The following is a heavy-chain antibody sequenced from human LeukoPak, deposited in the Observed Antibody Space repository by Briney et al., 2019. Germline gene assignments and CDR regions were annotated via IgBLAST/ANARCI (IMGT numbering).Heavy chain of an antibody. Sequence: GGSLRLSCAASGFTFSSYAMSWVRQAPGKGLVWVSRIHREGTTTIYADPVKGRFTFSRDNGKNTLYLHMNSLRADDTAVYYCARDSDWLLFDYWGQGTLVTVSS. CDR1: GFTFSSYA. V-gene: IGHV3-74*01. CDR3: ARDSDWLLFDY. J-gene: IGHJ4*02. CDR2: IHREGTTT. D-gene: IGHD3-9*01.